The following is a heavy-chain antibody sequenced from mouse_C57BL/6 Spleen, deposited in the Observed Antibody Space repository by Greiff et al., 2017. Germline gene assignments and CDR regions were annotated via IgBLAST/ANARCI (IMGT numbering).Heavy chain of an antibody. CDR2: IYPGDGDT. CDR3: ARGNWDWYCDV. J-gene: IGHJ1*03. D-gene: IGHD4-1*01. Sequence: VQGVESGAELVKPGASVKISCKASGYAFSSYWMNWVKQRPGKGLEWIGQIYPGDGDTNYNGKFKGKDTLTADKSSSTAYMQLSSLTSEDSAVYFCARGNWDWYCDVWGTGTTVTVSS. V-gene: IGHV1-80*01. CDR1: GYAFSSYW.